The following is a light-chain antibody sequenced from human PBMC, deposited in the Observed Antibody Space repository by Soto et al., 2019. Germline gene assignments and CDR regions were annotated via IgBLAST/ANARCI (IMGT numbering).Light chain of an antibody. CDR2: DVS. V-gene: IGLV2-14*03. CDR1: SSDVGGYNY. CDR3: SSYTSGSTRVV. Sequence: QSALTQPASVSGSPGQSITISCTGNSSDVGGYNYVSWYQQHPGKAPKVMIYDVSKRPSGISNRFSGSKSGNTASLTISGLQVEDEADYYCSSYTSGSTRVVFGGGTKLTVL. J-gene: IGLJ2*01.